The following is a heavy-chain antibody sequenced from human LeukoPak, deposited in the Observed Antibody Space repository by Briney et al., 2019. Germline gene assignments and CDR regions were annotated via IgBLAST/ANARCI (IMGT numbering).Heavy chain of an antibody. Sequence: GGSLRLSCAASGFTFSRHWMTWVRQAPGKGLEWVANIKHDGSEKNYVDSVKGRFTISRDNAKNSLYLQMNSLRAEDTAVYYCATPLDYYNRSDSHQGGDWGQGTLVTVSS. CDR2: IKHDGSEK. V-gene: IGHV3-7*03. J-gene: IGHJ4*02. CDR3: ATPLDYYNRSDSHQGGD. CDR1: GFTFSRHW. D-gene: IGHD3-22*01.